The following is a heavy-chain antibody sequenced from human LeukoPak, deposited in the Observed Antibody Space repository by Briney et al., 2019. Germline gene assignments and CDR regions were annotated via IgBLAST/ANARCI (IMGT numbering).Heavy chain of an antibody. V-gene: IGHV1-2*02. J-gene: IGHJ4*02. CDR2: INPNSGGT. CDR3: ARGRYYYDSSGHDY. CDR1: GYTFTGYY. D-gene: IGHD3-22*01. Sequence: ASVKVSCKASGYTFTGYYMHWVRQAPGQGLEWMGWINPNSGGTNYAQKFQGRVTMTRDTSISTAYMEPSRLRSDDTAVYYCARGRYYYDSSGHDYWGQGTLVTVSS.